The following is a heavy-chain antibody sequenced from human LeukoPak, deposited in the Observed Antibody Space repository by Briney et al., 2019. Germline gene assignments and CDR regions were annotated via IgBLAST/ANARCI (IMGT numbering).Heavy chain of an antibody. CDR1: GGSISTYY. V-gene: IGHV4-4*07. CDR2: IYTSGST. J-gene: IGHJ4*02. Sequence: PSETLSLTCTVSGGSISTYYWSWIRQPAGKGLEWIGRIYTSGSTNYNPSLKSRLTMSVDTSKNQFSLKLSSVTAADTAVYYCARVELLGSSGWPFDYWGQGTLVTVSS. D-gene: IGHD6-19*01. CDR3: ARVELLGSSGWPFDY.